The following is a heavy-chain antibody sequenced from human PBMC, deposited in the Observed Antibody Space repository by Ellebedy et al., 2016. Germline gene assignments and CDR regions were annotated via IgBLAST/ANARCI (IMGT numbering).Heavy chain of an antibody. CDR1: GFTFSSYA. D-gene: IGHD1-7*01. CDR3: AKGSITGTTRWFDP. V-gene: IGHV3-23*01. CDR2: ISGSGAST. Sequence: GESLKISCAASGFTFSSYAMSWVRQAPGKGLEWVSAISGSGASTYYADSVKGRFTISRDNSKNTLYLQMNSLRAEDTAVYYCAKGSITGTTRWFDPWGQGTLVTVSS. J-gene: IGHJ5*02.